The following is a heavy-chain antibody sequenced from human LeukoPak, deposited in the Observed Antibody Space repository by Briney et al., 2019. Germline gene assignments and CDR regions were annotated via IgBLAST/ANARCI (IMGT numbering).Heavy chain of an antibody. CDR3: AKEFGVVPAAADWFDP. V-gene: IGHV3-30*18. D-gene: IGHD2-2*01. J-gene: IGHJ5*02. Sequence: AGGSLRLSCAASGFTFSSYGMHWVRQAPGKGLEWVAVIPYDGSNKYYADSVKGRFTISRDNSKNTLYLQMNSLRAEDTAVYYCAKEFGVVPAAADWFDPWGQGTLVTVSS. CDR2: IPYDGSNK. CDR1: GFTFSSYG.